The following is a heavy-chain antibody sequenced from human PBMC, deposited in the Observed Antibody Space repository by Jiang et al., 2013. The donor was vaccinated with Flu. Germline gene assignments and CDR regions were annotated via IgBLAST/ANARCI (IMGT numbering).Heavy chain of an antibody. CDR3: AKEGRIAVALEVDY. J-gene: IGHJ4*02. CDR2: ISYDGSNK. Sequence: QLLESGGGLVQPGRSLRLSCAASGFTFSSYGMHWVRQAPGKGLEWVAVISYDGSNKYYADSVKGRFTISRDNSKNTLYLQMNSLRAEDTAVYYCAKEGRIAVALEVDYWGQGTLVTVSS. V-gene: IGHV3-30*18. CDR1: GFTFSSYG. D-gene: IGHD6-19*01.